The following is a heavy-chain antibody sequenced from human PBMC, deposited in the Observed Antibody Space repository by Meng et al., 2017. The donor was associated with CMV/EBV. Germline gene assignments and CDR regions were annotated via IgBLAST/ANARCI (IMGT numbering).Heavy chain of an antibody. Sequence: SVKVSCKASGGTFSSYAISWVRQAPGQGLEWMGGIIPIFGTANYAQKFQGRVTTTTDESTSTAYMELSSLRSEDTAVYYCARQNLGATHFDYWGQGTLVTVSS. J-gene: IGHJ4*02. CDR3: ARQNLGATHFDY. CDR2: IIPIFGTA. CDR1: GGTFSSYA. V-gene: IGHV1-69*05. D-gene: IGHD1-26*01.